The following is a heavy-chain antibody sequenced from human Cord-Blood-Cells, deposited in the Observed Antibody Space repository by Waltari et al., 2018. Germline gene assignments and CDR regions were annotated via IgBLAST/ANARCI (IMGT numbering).Heavy chain of an antibody. J-gene: IGHJ3*02. CDR3: AGEETGDQGNAFDI. CDR2: IYSGGST. D-gene: IGHD7-27*01. V-gene: IGHV3-53*04. Sequence: EVQLVESGGGWVQPGGSLRLSCAASGFPVSRNYMSWVAQAPGKGLEWVSVIYSGGSTYYADSVKGRFTISRHNSKNTLYLQMNSLRAEDTAVYYCAGEETGDQGNAFDIWGQGTMVTVSS. CDR1: GFPVSRNY.